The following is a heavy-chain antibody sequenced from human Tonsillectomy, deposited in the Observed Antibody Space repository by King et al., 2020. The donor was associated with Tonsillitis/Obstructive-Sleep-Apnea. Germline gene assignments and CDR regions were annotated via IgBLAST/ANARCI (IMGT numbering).Heavy chain of an antibody. CDR3: AKDIGKYQLLSLDY. D-gene: IGHD2-2*01. J-gene: IGHJ4*02. V-gene: IGHV3-23*04. CDR2: ISGSGGST. Sequence: VQLVESGGGLVQPGGSLRLSCAASGFTFSSYAMSWVRQAPGKGLEWVSAISGSGGSTYYADSVKGRFTISRDNSKNTLYLEMSSLRAEDMAVYYCAKDIGKYQLLSLDYWGQGTLVTVSS. CDR1: GFTFSSYA.